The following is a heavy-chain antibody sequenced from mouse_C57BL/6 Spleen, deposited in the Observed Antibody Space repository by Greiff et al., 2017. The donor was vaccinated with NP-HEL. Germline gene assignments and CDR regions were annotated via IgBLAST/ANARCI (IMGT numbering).Heavy chain of an antibody. D-gene: IGHD1-1*01. J-gene: IGHJ2*01. CDR2: IYPGSGST. CDR1: GYTFTSYW. CDR3: AREDYYGSSYPYYFDY. V-gene: IGHV1-55*01. Sequence: QVQLQQPGAELVKPGASVKMSCKASGYTFTSYWITWVKQRPGQGLEWIGDIYPGSGSTNYNEKFKSKATLTVDTSSSPAYMQLSSLTSEDSAVYYCAREDYYGSSYPYYFDYWGQGTTLTVSS.